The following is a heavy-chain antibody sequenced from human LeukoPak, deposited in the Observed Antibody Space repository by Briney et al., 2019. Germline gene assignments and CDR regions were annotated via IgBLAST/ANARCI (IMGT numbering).Heavy chain of an antibody. V-gene: IGHV3-30*04. D-gene: IGHD6-13*01. J-gene: IGHJ4*02. CDR1: GFTFSTYP. Sequence: SGGSLRLSCAASGFTFSTYPMHWVRQAPGKGLEWVAVISYDGSNKYYADSVKGRFTISRDNSKNTLYLQMNSLRAEDTAVYYCARILGSSSWQFDYWGQGTLVTVSS. CDR2: ISYDGSNK. CDR3: ARILGSSSWQFDY.